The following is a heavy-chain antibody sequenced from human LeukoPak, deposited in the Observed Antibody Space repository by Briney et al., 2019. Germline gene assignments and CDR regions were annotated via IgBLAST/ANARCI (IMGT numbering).Heavy chain of an antibody. D-gene: IGHD5-12*01. CDR1: GGSFSGYY. J-gene: IGHJ5*02. V-gene: IGHV4-34*01. Sequence: SETLSLTCAVYGGSFSGYYWSWIRQPPGKGLEWIGEINHSGSTNYNPSLKSRVTISVDTSKNQFSLKLSSVTAADTAVYYCASTGSKGGYDLNWFDPWGQGTLVTVSS. CDR2: INHSGST. CDR3: ASTGSKGGYDLNWFDP.